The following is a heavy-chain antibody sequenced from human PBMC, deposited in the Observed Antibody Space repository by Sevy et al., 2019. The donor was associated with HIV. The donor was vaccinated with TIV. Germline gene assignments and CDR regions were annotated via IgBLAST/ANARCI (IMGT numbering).Heavy chain of an antibody. V-gene: IGHV7-4-1*02. J-gene: IGHJ4*02. D-gene: IGHD6-13*01. CDR1: GYTFTSNA. CDR2: INANTWKP. Sequence: ASVKVSCTASGYTFTSNAMTWVRQAPGQGLEWMGWINANTWKPTYAQGFTGRFIFSLDTSVSSEYLQISSLKAEDTAMYYCARVHQSSSWLSFDFWGQGTLVTVSS. CDR3: ARVHQSSSWLSFDF.